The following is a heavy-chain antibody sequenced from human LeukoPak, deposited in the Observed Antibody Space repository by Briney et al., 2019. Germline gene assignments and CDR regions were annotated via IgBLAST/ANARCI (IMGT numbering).Heavy chain of an antibody. V-gene: IGHV1-46*03. J-gene: IGHJ4*02. D-gene: IGHD3-22*01. CDR3: ARATMIVVAPDY. CDR2: INPSGGST. Sequence: ASVKVSCKASGYTFTSYYMHWVRQAPGQGLEWMGIINPSGGSTSYAQKFQGRVTMTRDASTSTVYMELSSLRSEDTAVYYCARATMIVVAPDYWGQGTLVTVSS. CDR1: GYTFTSYY.